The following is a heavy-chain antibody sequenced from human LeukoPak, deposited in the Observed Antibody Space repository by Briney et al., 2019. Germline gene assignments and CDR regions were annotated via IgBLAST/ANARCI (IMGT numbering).Heavy chain of an antibody. CDR1: GFTFSSYS. CDR3: ARDQHDTPWDY. V-gene: IGHV3-21*01. D-gene: IGHD1-1*01. J-gene: IGHJ4*02. CDR2: ISSSSSYI. Sequence: PGGSLRLSCAASGFTFSSYSMNWVRQAPGKGLEWVSSISSSSSYIYYADSVKGRFTIARDNAKNSLYLQMNSLRAQDTAVYYCARDQHDTPWDYWGQGTLVTVSS.